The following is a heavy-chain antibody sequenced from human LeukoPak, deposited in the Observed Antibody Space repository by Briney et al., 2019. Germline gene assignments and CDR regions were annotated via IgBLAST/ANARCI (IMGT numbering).Heavy chain of an antibody. CDR1: GYSFTKHW. J-gene: IGHJ5*02. V-gene: IGHV5-51*01. CDR3: ARYYCSGGSCYGWFDP. Sequence: GESLKISCKASGYSFTKHWIAWVRQMPGKGLEWMGMIYPDDSDTRYSPSFQGQVTISADKSISTAYLQWSSLKASDTAMYYCARYYCSGGSCYGWFDPWGQGTLVTVSS. D-gene: IGHD2-15*01. CDR2: IYPDDSDT.